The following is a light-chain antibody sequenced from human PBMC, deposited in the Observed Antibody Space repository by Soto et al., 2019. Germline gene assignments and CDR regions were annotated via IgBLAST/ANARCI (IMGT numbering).Light chain of an antibody. V-gene: IGKV1-5*01. Sequence: DIQMTQSPSTLSASLGDRVTITCRASQSISRWLAWYQQKPGKAPKLLISDVSSLERGVPSRFSGSGSGTEFTLTISSLQPDDFATYHCQQYETYSQWTFGQGTKVEF. CDR1: QSISRW. J-gene: IGKJ1*01. CDR2: DVS. CDR3: QQYETYSQWT.